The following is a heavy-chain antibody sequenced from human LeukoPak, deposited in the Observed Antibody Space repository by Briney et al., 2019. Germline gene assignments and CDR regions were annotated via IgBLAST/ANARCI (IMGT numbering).Heavy chain of an antibody. V-gene: IGHV4-59*12. CDR2: IYYSGST. CDR3: ARVPIAHIVVVVAATPSIPYYYYGMDV. D-gene: IGHD2-15*01. Sequence: KPSETLSLTCTVSGDSITSYYWSWIRQPPGKGLEWIEYIYYSGSTNYSPSLKSRVTISVDTSKNQFSLKLSSVTAADTAVYYCARVPIAHIVVVVAATPSIPYYYYGMDVWGQGTTVTVSS. J-gene: IGHJ6*02. CDR1: GDSITSYY.